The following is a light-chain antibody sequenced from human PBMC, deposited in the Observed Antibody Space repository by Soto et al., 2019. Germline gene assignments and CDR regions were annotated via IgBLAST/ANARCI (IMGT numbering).Light chain of an antibody. CDR3: QQYGSSGYT. CDR2: GAS. V-gene: IGKV3-20*01. J-gene: IGKJ2*01. CDR1: QSVSSSY. Sequence: EIVLTQSPGTLSLSPGERATLSCRASQSVSSSYLAWYQQKPGQAPRLLIYGASSRATGIPDRFSGSGSGTDFTLTISRLEPEDFAVYDCQQYGSSGYTFGQGTKLEIK.